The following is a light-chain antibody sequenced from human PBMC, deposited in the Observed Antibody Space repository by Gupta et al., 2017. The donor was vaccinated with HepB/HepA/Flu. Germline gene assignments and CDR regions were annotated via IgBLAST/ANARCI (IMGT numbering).Light chain of an antibody. J-gene: IGKJ5*01. Sequence: DIQMTQTPPSLSASLGDRVPSTRRAPQVIRNDLCWYHQKTGKAPKRLIYDASSFECRVPSRFSGSGSGTEFSLTISSLQPEDFATYYCRQHNSYPRVTFGQGTRLEIK. CDR1: QVIRND. V-gene: IGKV1-17*01. CDR2: DAS. CDR3: RQHNSYPRVT.